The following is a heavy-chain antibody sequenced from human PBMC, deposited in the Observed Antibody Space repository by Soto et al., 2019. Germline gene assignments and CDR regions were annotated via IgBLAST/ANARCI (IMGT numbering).Heavy chain of an antibody. CDR2: IYYSGST. J-gene: IGHJ4*02. Sequence: SETLSLTCTVSGGSISSSSYYWGWIRQPPGKGLEWIGSIYYSGSTYYNPSLKSRVTISVDTSKNQFSLKLSSVTAADTAVYYCARHGACGGDCYSNYFDYWGQGTLVTVSS. CDR3: ARHGACGGDCYSNYFDY. CDR1: GGSISSSSYY. V-gene: IGHV4-39*01. D-gene: IGHD2-21*02.